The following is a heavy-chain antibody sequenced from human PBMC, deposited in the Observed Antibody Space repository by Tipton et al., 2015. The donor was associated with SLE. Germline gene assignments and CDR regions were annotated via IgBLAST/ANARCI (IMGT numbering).Heavy chain of an antibody. V-gene: IGHV4-59*11. CDR1: GGPIVSHY. CDR2: IYHIGNT. D-gene: IGHD3-3*01. Sequence: TLSLTCTVSGGPIVSHYWSWIRQPPGKGLERIGHIYHIGNTNYRSSLKSRVTMSVDTSRRQVSLQLTSVTAADTAVYYCARGHPIFETFDIWGQGTMVTVSS. CDR3: ARGHPIFETFDI. J-gene: IGHJ3*02.